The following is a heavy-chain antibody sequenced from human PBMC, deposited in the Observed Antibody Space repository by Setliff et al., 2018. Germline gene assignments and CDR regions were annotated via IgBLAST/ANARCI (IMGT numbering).Heavy chain of an antibody. Sequence: ASVKVSCKSSGFTFTDYGITWVRQVPGQGLEWMGWINNYNFNTQYAQKFQGRVTVTADTSTTTAYMELRSLRADDTAVYYCARINFYVSSGYYYAPELWGQGTTVTVSA. CDR3: ARINFYVSSGYYYAPEL. D-gene: IGHD3-22*01. CDR1: GFTFTDYG. J-gene: IGHJ4*02. V-gene: IGHV1-18*01. CDR2: INNYNFNT.